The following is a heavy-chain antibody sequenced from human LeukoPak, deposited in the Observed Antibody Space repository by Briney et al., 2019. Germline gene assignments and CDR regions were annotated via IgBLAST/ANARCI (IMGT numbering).Heavy chain of an antibody. D-gene: IGHD2-2*01. J-gene: IGHJ6*03. CDR2: INPNSGDT. CDR1: GYTFTGYY. Sequence: ASLKVSCKASGYTFTGYYMHWVRRDIRQRLQWMGWINPNSGDTEYAQKFHGRVTMTRDTSISIVYMELSSLRSDDTAVYYCARADSVPAGDYHYWYMDGWGKGTTVTVSS. CDR3: ARADSVPAGDYHYWYMDG. V-gene: IGHV1-2*02.